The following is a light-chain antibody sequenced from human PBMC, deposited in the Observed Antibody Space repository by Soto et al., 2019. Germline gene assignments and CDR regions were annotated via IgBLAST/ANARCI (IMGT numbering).Light chain of an antibody. Sequence: DIQFTQSPSFLSGYLRHRVHITFRSSQGINSHLAWYQQGPGKAPKLLIYAASTLQSGVPSRFSGSASGTEFTLTISSLQTEDLATYYCQQVSGYPLNFGGGTKVDIK. CDR2: AAS. CDR1: QGINSH. J-gene: IGKJ4*01. CDR3: QQVSGYPLN. V-gene: IGKV1-9*01.